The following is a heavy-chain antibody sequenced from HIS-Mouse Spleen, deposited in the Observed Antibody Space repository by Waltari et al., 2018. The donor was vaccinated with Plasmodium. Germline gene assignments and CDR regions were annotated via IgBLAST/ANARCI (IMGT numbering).Heavy chain of an antibody. Sequence: QVQLVESGGGVVQPGRSLRLSCAASGFTFSSYGMHWVRQAPGWGLEWVAVISYDGSNKYYADSVKGRFTISRDNSKNTLYLQMNSLRAEDTAVYYCAKDAYYDSSGYYYSAFDYWGQGTLVTVSS. CDR1: GFTFSSYG. J-gene: IGHJ4*02. V-gene: IGHV3-30*18. CDR3: AKDAYYDSSGYYYSAFDY. CDR2: ISYDGSNK. D-gene: IGHD3-22*01.